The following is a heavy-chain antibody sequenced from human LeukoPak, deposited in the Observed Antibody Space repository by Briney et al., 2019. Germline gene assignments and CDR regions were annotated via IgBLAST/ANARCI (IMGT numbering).Heavy chain of an antibody. Sequence: GGSLRLSCAASGFTLSSYSMNWVRQAPGKGLEWVSYISSSSSSIYYADSVKGRFTIPRDNAKNSLYLQMNSLRDEDTAVYYCARAKWGIGGGFDIWGQGTMVTVSS. J-gene: IGHJ3*02. CDR2: ISSSSSSI. CDR1: GFTLSSYS. CDR3: ARAKWGIGGGFDI. V-gene: IGHV3-48*02. D-gene: IGHD2-15*01.